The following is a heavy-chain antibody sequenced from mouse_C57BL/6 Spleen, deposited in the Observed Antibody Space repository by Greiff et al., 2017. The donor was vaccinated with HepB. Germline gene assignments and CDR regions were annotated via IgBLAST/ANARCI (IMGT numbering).Heavy chain of an antibody. CDR2: IYPGDGDT. D-gene: IGHD2-2*01. Sequence: ESGPELVKPGASVKISCKASGYAFSSSWMNWVKQRPGKGLEWIGRIYPGDGDTNYNGKFKGKATLTADKSSSTAYMQLSSLTSEDSAVYFCARDGYDVVYYAMDYWGQGTSVTVSS. V-gene: IGHV1-82*01. J-gene: IGHJ4*01. CDR3: ARDGYDVVYYAMDY. CDR1: GYAFSSSW.